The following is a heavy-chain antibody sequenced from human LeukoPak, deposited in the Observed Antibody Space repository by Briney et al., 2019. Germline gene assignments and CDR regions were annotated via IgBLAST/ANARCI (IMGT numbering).Heavy chain of an antibody. V-gene: IGHV3-30*18. J-gene: IGHJ4*02. Sequence: GGSLRLSCAASGFTFSSYGMHWVRQAPGKGLEWVAVISYDGSNKYYADSVKGRFTISRDSSKNTLYLQMNSLRAEDTAVYYCANLYYDSSGDDYWGQGTLVTVSS. CDR2: ISYDGSNK. CDR3: ANLYYDSSGDDY. CDR1: GFTFSSYG. D-gene: IGHD3-22*01.